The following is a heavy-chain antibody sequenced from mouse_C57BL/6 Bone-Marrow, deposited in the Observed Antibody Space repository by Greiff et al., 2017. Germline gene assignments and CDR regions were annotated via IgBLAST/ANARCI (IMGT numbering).Heavy chain of an antibody. CDR1: GYTFTSYW. CDR2: IDPSDSYT. J-gene: IGHJ1*03. D-gene: IGHD2-2*01. V-gene: IGHV1-69*01. Sequence: QVQLQQPGAELVMPGASVKLSCKASGYTFTSYWMHWVKQRPGQGLEWIGEIDPSDSYTNYNQKFNGKSTLTVDKSYSTAYMQLSSLTSEDSAVYYCARRLPDWYFDVWGTGTTVTVSS. CDR3: ARRLPDWYFDV.